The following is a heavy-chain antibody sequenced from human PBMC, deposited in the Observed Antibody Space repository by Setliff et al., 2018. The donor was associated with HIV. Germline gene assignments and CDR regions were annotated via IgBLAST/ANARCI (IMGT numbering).Heavy chain of an antibody. J-gene: IGHJ4*02. CDR3: AAAPSPAAPGN. Sequence: ASVKVSCKASGYTFSSSVIQWVRQARGQRLEWIGWIVVGSGNSNHAQKFQERVTISRDMSTSTAYMELSGLRSEDTAVYYCAAAPSPAAPGNWGQGTLVTVSS. V-gene: IGHV1-58*02. CDR1: GYTFSSSV. CDR2: IVVGSGNS. D-gene: IGHD6-25*01.